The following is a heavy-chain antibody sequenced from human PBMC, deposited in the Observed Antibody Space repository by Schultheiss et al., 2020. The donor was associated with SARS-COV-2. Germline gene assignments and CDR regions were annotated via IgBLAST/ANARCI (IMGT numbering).Heavy chain of an antibody. J-gene: IGHJ6*02. CDR2: ISHSGNT. CDR3: ARGLPRANYYDYVWGSYRNYDYGMDV. CDR1: GGSISSGGYY. Sequence: SETLSLTCTVSGGSISSGGYYWSWIRQHPGKGLEWIGEISHSGNTNHNPSLKSRVTISVDTSKNQFSLKLSSVTAADTAVYYCARGLPRANYYDYVWGSYRNYDYGMDVWGQGTTVTVSS. D-gene: IGHD3-16*02. V-gene: IGHV4-31*03.